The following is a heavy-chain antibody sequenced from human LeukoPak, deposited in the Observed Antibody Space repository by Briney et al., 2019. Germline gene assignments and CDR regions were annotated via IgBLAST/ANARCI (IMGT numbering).Heavy chain of an antibody. CDR2: ISHDGSDK. D-gene: IGHD6-19*01. V-gene: IGHV3-30*18. Sequence: GRSLRLSCGASGFTFSTYGMHWVRQAPGKGLEWVAVISHDGSDKHYADSVKGRFSISRGNSKNTLYLQTNSLRGEDTAVYYCAKGLSGGWSLDYWGQGTLVTGSS. CDR3: AKGLSGGWSLDY. CDR1: GFTFSTYG. J-gene: IGHJ4*02.